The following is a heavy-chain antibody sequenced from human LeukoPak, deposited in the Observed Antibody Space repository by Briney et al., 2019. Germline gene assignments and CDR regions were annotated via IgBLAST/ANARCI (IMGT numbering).Heavy chain of an antibody. CDR3: AKDGESSSWYGSYYYYYYMDV. D-gene: IGHD6-13*01. V-gene: IGHV3-23*01. CDR1: GFTFSSYA. Sequence: GGSLRLSCAASGFTFSSYAMSWVRQAPGKGLEWVSAISGSGSSTYYADSVKGRFTISRDNSKNTLYLQMNSLRAEDTAVYYCAKDGESSSWYGSYYYYYYMDVWGKGNTVTVSS. CDR2: ISGSGSST. J-gene: IGHJ6*03.